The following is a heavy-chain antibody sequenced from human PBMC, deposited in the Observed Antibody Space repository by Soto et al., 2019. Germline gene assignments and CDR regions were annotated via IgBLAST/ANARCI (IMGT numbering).Heavy chain of an antibody. Sequence: SETLSLTCPVSGGSVSSDYWSWIRQSPGKGLEWIGHIYYRGNTNYNPSLKSRVTMSVDMSKTHFSLRLSSVSAADTAVYYCARGRQRDGYTSGPSDLDICRQGAMVTV. V-gene: IGHV4-59*02. CDR2: IYYRGNT. CDR3: ARGRQRDGYTSGPSDLDI. J-gene: IGHJ3*02. D-gene: IGHD5-12*01. CDR1: GGSVSSDY.